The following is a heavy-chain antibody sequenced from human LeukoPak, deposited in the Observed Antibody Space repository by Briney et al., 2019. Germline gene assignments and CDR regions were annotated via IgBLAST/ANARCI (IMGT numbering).Heavy chain of an antibody. CDR1: GFTFSSYA. CDR3: ARDLGANYYDSSGYFSLVDY. D-gene: IGHD3-22*01. J-gene: IGHJ4*02. CDR2: ISSSSSYI. V-gene: IGHV3-21*01. Sequence: GGSLRLSCAASGFTFSSYAMSWVRQAPGKGLEWVSSISSSSSYIYYADSVKGRFTISRDNSKNTLYLQMNSLRAEDTAVYYCARDLGANYYDSSGYFSLVDYWGQGTLVTVSS.